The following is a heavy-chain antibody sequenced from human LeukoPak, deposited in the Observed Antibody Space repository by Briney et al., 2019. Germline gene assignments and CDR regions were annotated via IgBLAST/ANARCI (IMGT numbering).Heavy chain of an antibody. CDR3: AKDISWGSYIS. D-gene: IGHD3-16*01. V-gene: IGHV3-23*01. J-gene: IGHJ4*02. CDR1: GFTFSNYG. CDR2: ISGSGGTT. Sequence: PGGSLRLSCAASGFTFSNYGMNWVRQAPGKGLEWVSGISGSGGTTYYADSVTGRVHISRDNSKNTLYLQMHSRRAEDTAVYYCAKDISWGSYISWGQGTLVTVSS.